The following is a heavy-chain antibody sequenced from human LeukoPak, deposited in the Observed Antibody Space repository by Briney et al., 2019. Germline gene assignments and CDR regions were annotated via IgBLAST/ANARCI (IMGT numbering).Heavy chain of an antibody. CDR3: ARGGGIQLWLPHYYYGMDV. CDR1: GYTLTSYA. Sequence: ASVKVSCKASGYTLTSYAMHWVRQAPGQRLEWMGWINAGNGNTKYSQKFQGRVTITRDTSASTAYMELSSLRSEDTAVYYCARGGGIQLWLPHYYYGMDVWGQGTTVTVSS. CDR2: INAGNGNT. D-gene: IGHD5-18*01. J-gene: IGHJ6*02. V-gene: IGHV1-3*01.